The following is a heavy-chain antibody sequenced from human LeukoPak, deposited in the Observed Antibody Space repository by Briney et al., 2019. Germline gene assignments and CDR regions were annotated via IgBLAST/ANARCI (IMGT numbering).Heavy chain of an antibody. CDR3: ARGPERDYDFWSGYPNHQYYYYYYYMDV. V-gene: IGHV1-69*06. CDR2: IITIFGTA. Sequence: GASVKVSCKASGYTFTSYDISWVRQAPGQGLEWMGGIITIFGTANYAQKFQGRVTITADKSTSTAYMELSSLRSEDTAVYYCARGPERDYDFWSGYPNHQYYYYYYYMDVWGKGTTVTVSS. CDR1: GYTFTSYD. D-gene: IGHD3-3*01. J-gene: IGHJ6*03.